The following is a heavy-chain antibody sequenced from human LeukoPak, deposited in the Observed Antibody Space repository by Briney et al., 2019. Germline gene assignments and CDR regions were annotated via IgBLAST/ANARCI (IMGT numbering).Heavy chain of an antibody. J-gene: IGHJ4*02. CDR2: ISSISSTI. V-gene: IGHV3-11*04. D-gene: IGHD1-1*01. CDR1: GFTFSDDY. CDR3: ARDTTQIEFDY. Sequence: GRSLRLSCAASGFTFSDDYMSWIRQAPGKGLEWVSYISSISSTIYYADSVKGRFTISRDNAKNSLYLQMNSLRAEDTAVYYCARDTTQIEFDYWGQGTLVTVSS.